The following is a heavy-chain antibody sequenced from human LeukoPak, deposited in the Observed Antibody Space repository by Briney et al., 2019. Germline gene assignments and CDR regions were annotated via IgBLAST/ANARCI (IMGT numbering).Heavy chain of an antibody. CDR3: AKKVITYYYGMDV. CDR2: ISGSGGAT. Sequence: GGSLRLSCAASGFTFSNYAMSWVRQAPGKGLEWVSGISGSGGATYYADSVKGRFTISRDNSKNTLYLQMSGLRAEDTAVYYCAKKVITYYYGMDVRGQGTTVTVSS. D-gene: IGHD2-21*01. J-gene: IGHJ6*02. CDR1: GFTFSNYA. V-gene: IGHV3-23*01.